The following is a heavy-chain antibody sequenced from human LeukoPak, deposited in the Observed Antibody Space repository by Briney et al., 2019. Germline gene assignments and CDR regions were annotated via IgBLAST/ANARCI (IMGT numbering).Heavy chain of an antibody. CDR1: GFTFSDYY. J-gene: IGHJ4*02. CDR3: ARDRPHNYYDSSGYYRG. CDR2: ISSSGSTI. V-gene: IGHV3-11*04. D-gene: IGHD3-22*01. Sequence: GGSLRLSCAASGFTFSDYYMSWIRQAPGKGLEWVSYISSSGSTIYYADSVKGRFTISRDNAKNSLYLQMNSLRAEDTAVYYCARDRPHNYYDSSGYYRGWGQGTLVTVSS.